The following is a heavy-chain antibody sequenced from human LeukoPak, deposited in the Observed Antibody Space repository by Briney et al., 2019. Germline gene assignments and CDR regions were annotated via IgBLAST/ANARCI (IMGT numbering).Heavy chain of an antibody. CDR3: ARVGGSGWYNPNPYYFDY. D-gene: IGHD6-19*01. CDR1: GYTLTELS. V-gene: IGHV1-24*01. CDR2: LDPEDGET. J-gene: IGHJ4*02. Sequence: ASVKVSCKVSGYTLTELSMHWVRQAPGEGLEWMGGLDPEDGETIYAQKFQGRVTMTEDTSTDTAYMELSSLRSEDTAVYYCARVGGSGWYNPNPYYFDYWGQGTLVTVSS.